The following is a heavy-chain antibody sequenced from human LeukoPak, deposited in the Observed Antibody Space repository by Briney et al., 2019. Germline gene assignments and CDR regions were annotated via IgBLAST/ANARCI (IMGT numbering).Heavy chain of an antibody. CDR3: ARHSAAPGITIFGVVNCFDP. D-gene: IGHD3-3*01. CDR2: IYHSGST. Sequence: TETLSLTCAVSGYSISSGYYWGWIRQPPGKGLEWIGIIYHSGSTCYNPSLKSRVTISVDTSKNQFSLKLSSVTAADTAVYHCARHSAAPGITIFGVVNCFDPWGRGTLLTVSS. V-gene: IGHV4-38-2*01. CDR1: GYSISSGYY. J-gene: IGHJ5*02.